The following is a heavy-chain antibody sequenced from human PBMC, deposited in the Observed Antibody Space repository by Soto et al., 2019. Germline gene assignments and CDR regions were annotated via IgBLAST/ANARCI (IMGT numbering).Heavy chain of an antibody. J-gene: IGHJ4*02. CDR1: GYKFGSAW. CDR3: ARQRSHICDS. D-gene: IGHD2-15*01. CDR2: IKPGTSDI. V-gene: IGHV5-51*01. Sequence: EVQLVQSGADIKKPGESLQISCKGVGYKFGSAWIGWVRQMPGTGLEWMGIIKPGTSDIRYSPSCRGHVTISADEAVSTAYLQWSSLKASDTAMYYCARQRSHICDSWGQGTMVTVSS.